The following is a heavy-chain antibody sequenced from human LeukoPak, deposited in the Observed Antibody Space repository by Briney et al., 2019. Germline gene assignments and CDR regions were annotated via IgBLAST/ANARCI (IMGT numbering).Heavy chain of an antibody. V-gene: IGHV3-30-3*01. Sequence: GGSLRLSCAASGFTFSRYAMHWVRQAPGKGLEWVAVISKDGSNKCYADSVKGRFTISRDNSKNTLYLQMDSLRAEDTAVYYCARDFAWLADYWGQGTLATVSS. CDR3: ARDFAWLADY. J-gene: IGHJ4*02. CDR1: GFTFSRYA. D-gene: IGHD6-19*01. CDR2: ISKDGSNK.